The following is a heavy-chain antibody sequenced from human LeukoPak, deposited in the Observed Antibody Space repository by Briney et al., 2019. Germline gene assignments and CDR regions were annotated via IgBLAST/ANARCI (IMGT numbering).Heavy chain of an antibody. D-gene: IGHD3-22*01. J-gene: IGHJ3*02. V-gene: IGHV4-59*08. CDR1: GGSISSYY. Sequence: SETLSLTCTVSGGSISSYYWSWIRQPPGKGLEWIGYIYYSGSTNYNPSLKSRVTISVDTSKNQFSLKLSSVTAADTAVYYCARLSYYYDSSGYPGTDGAFDIWGQGTMVTVSS. CDR3: ARLSYYYDSSGYPGTDGAFDI. CDR2: IYYSGST.